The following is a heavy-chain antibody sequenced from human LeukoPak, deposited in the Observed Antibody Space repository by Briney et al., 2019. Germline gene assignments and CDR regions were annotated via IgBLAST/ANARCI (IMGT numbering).Heavy chain of an antibody. J-gene: IGHJ3*02. CDR1: GGSISSYY. CDR3: AVDNDDCSSNRCQGDAFDI. CDR2: IYYSGST. D-gene: IGHD2-2*01. V-gene: IGHV4-59*01. Sequence: SETLSLTCTVSGGSISSYYWSWIRQPPGKGLEWIGYIYYSGSTNYNPSLKSRVTISVDTSKNQFSLKLSSVTAAATAVYYCAVDNDDCSSNRCQGDAFDIWGQGTMVTVSS.